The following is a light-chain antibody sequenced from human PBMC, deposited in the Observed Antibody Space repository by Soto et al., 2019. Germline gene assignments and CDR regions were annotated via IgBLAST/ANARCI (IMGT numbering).Light chain of an antibody. CDR1: QSVSSSY. CDR3: QQRSNWPTIT. CDR2: GAS. Sequence: EIVLTQSPGPLSLSPGERATLSCRASQSVSSSYLAWYQQKPGQAPRLVIHGASNRASGIPARFSGSGSGTDFNLTISSLPPQDAALYYCQQRSNWPTITFGQGTRLEIK. V-gene: IGKV3D-20*02. J-gene: IGKJ5*01.